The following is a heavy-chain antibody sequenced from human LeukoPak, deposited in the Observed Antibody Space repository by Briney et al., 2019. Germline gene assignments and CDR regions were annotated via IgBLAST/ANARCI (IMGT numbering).Heavy chain of an antibody. V-gene: IGHV4-39*07. CDR3: ARGDDYGEHYFDY. CDR1: GGSISSSSYY. Sequence: SETLSLTCTVSGGSISSSSYYWGWIRQPPGKGLEWIGSIYYSGSTYYNPSLKSRVTISVDTSKNQFSLKLSSVTAADTAVYYCARGDDYGEHYFDYWGQGTLVTVSS. J-gene: IGHJ4*02. CDR2: IYYSGST. D-gene: IGHD4-17*01.